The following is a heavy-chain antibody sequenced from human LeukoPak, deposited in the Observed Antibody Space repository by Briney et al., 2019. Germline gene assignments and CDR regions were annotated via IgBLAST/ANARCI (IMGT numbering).Heavy chain of an antibody. CDR2: IYYSGST. D-gene: IGHD3-22*01. CDR1: GVSISSYY. Sequence: SETLSLTCTVSGVSISSYYWSWIRQPPGKGLEWIGYIYYSGSTNYNPSLKGRVTISVDTSKNQFSLKLSSVTAADTAVYYCARDANLYYYDSSGYYWSYFDYWGQGTLVTVSS. V-gene: IGHV4-59*01. CDR3: ARDANLYYYDSSGYYWSYFDY. J-gene: IGHJ4*02.